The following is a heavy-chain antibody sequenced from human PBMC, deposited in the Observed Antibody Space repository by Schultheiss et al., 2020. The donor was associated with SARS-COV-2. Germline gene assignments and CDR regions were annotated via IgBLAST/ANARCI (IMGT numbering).Heavy chain of an antibody. J-gene: IGHJ5*02. V-gene: IGHV3-52*01. D-gene: IGHD2-2*01. CDR3: VRVCSRGIVVVP. CDR1: GFTFSSSW. CDR2: IKCDGSEK. Sequence: GGSLRLSCAASGFTFSSSWMHWVCQAPEKGLEWVADIKCDGSEKYYVDSVKGRLTISIDNAKNSLYLQVNSLRAEDMTVYYCVRVCSRGIVVVPWGQGTLVTVSS.